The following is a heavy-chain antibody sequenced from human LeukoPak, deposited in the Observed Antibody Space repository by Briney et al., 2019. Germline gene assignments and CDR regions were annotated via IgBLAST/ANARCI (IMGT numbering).Heavy chain of an antibody. D-gene: IGHD2-2*01. CDR1: GFTFSSYA. V-gene: IGHV3-23*01. CDR2: ISGSGGST. Sequence: PGGSLRLSCAASGFTFSSYAMSWVRQAPGKGLEWVSAISGSGGSTYYADSVKGRFTISRDNPKNTLYLQMNSLRVEDTAVYYCAKGRYQLLSPFDYWGQGTLVTVSS. CDR3: AKGRYQLLSPFDY. J-gene: IGHJ4*02.